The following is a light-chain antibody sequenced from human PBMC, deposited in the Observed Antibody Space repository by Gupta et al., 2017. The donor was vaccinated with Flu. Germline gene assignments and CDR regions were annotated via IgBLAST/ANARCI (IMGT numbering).Light chain of an antibody. CDR1: QSVRNS. J-gene: IGKJ1*01. V-gene: IGKV1-39*01. Sequence: DIQMTQSPSSESASVGDRVTITCRASQSVRNSLNWYQQKPGKAPKLLIYDASTLQRGVPSRFSGSGAGTDFTLTISSLQPEDFATYYCQQSYNTPRTFGQGTRVQIK. CDR3: QQSYNTPRT. CDR2: DAS.